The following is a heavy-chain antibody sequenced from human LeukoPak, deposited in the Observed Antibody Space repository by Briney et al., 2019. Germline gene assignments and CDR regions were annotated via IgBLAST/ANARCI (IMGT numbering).Heavy chain of an antibody. CDR3: ARDTDFWSGYPPRNYYYYYYMDV. Sequence: GGSLRLSCAASGFTFSSYAMHWVRQAPGKGLEWVAVISYDGSNKYYADSVKGRFTNSRDNSKNTLYLQMNSLRAEDTAVYYCARDTDFWSGYPPRNYYYYYYMDVWGKGTTVTVSS. V-gene: IGHV3-30*04. CDR1: GFTFSSYA. J-gene: IGHJ6*03. CDR2: ISYDGSNK. D-gene: IGHD3-3*01.